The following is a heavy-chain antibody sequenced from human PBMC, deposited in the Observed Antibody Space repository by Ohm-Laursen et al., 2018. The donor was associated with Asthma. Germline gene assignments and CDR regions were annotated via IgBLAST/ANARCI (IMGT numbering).Heavy chain of an antibody. D-gene: IGHD6-6*01. Sequence: GSLRLSCAASGFTFSSYSMNWVRQAPGKGLEWVSSISSSSSYIYYADSVKGRFTISRDNAKNSLYLQMNSLRAEDTAVYYCARDGAESSIAARNFDYWGQGTLVTVSS. CDR3: ARDGAESSIAARNFDY. V-gene: IGHV3-21*01. J-gene: IGHJ4*02. CDR1: GFTFSSYS. CDR2: ISSSSSYI.